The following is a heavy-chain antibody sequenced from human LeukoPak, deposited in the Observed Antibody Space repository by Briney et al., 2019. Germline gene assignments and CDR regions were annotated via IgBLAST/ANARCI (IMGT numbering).Heavy chain of an antibody. CDR2: IIPIFGTA. V-gene: IGHV1-69*06. Sequence: ASVKVSCKASGGTFSSYAISWVRQAPGQGLEWMGGIIPIFGTANYAQKFQGRVTTTADKSTSTAYMELSSLRSEDTAVYYCARGMGAYYFDYWGQGTLVTVSS. J-gene: IGHJ4*02. D-gene: IGHD3-16*01. CDR1: GGTFSSYA. CDR3: ARGMGAYYFDY.